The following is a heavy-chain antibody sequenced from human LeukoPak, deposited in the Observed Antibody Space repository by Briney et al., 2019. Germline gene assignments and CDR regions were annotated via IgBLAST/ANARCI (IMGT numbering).Heavy chain of an antibody. CDR2: INSDGSST. CDR1: GFTLSSYW. D-gene: IGHD2-2*01. Sequence: AGGSLRLSCAASGFTLSSYWMHWVRHAPGKGLVWVSRINSDGSSTMYADSVKGRFTIYRENDKNTLYMQRNRLREEDTAVYYCARAHCSSTSCYADVLNNYMDVWGKGTTVTISS. CDR3: ARAHCSSTSCYADVLNNYMDV. J-gene: IGHJ6*03. V-gene: IGHV3-74*03.